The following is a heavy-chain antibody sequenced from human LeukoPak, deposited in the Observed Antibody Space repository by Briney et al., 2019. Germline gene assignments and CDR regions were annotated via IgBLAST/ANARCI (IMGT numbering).Heavy chain of an antibody. D-gene: IGHD4-17*01. J-gene: IGHJ4*02. CDR1: GYTFTSYY. CDR3: ARVRFGDYGEPSFDY. V-gene: IGHV1-46*01. Sequence: ASVTVSCKASGYTFTSYYMHWVRQAPGQGLEWVGIINPSGGSTSYAQKFQGRVTMTRDTSTSTVYMELSSLRSEDTAVYYCARVRFGDYGEPSFDYWGQGTLVTVSS. CDR2: INPSGGST.